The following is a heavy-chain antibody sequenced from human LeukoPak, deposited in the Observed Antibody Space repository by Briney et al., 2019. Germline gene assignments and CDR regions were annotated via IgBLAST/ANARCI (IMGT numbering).Heavy chain of an antibody. Sequence: SVEVSCKASGGTFSSYAISWVRQAPGQGLEWMGRIIPIFGTANYAQKFQGRVTITTDESTSTAYMELSSLRSEDTAVYYCARQGSSTTQLLAYWGQGTLVTVSS. CDR2: IIPIFGTA. J-gene: IGHJ4*02. V-gene: IGHV1-69*05. D-gene: IGHD2-2*01. CDR3: ARQGSSTTQLLAY. CDR1: GGTFSSYA.